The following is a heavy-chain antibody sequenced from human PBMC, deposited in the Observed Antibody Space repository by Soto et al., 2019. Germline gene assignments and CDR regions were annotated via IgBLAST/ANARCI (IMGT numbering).Heavy chain of an antibody. CDR3: ARRSPGYSSSWYWWFDP. D-gene: IGHD6-13*01. J-gene: IGHJ5*02. CDR2: IYHSGST. CDR1: GGSISSSNW. Sequence: SETLSLTCAVSGGSISSSNWWSWVRQPPGKGLEWIGEIYHSGSTNYNPSLKSRVTISVDKSKNQFSLKLSSVTAADTAVYYCARRSPGYSSSWYWWFDPWGQGTLVTVSS. V-gene: IGHV4-4*02.